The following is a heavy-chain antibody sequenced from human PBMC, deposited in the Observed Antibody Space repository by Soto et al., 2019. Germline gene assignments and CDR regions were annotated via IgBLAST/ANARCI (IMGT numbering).Heavy chain of an antibody. J-gene: IGHJ6*02. CDR1: GGSFSGYY. D-gene: IGHD4-17*01. Sequence: PSETLSLTCAVYGGSFSGYYWSWIRPPPGKGLEWIGYIYYIGSTYYNPSLKSRVTISVDKSKNQFSLKLSSVTAADTAVYYCARDGLGVTTPRDYYYYYGMDVWGQGTTVTVSS. V-gene: IGHV4-34*01. CDR2: IYYIGST. CDR3: ARDGLGVTTPRDYYYYYGMDV.